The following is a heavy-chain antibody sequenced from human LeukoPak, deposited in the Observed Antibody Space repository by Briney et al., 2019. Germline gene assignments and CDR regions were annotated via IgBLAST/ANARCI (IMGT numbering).Heavy chain of an antibody. V-gene: IGHV3-23*01. J-gene: IGHJ4*02. CDR1: GFAFSSYV. Sequence: GGSLRLSCAASGFAFSSYVMSWVRQAPGKGLEWVSAISGSGGGTYYADSVKGRFTISRDNSKNTLYLQTNSLRAEDTAVYYCARRGAAGTYYFDYWGQGTLSPSPQ. CDR3: ARRGAAGTYYFDY. D-gene: IGHD6-13*01. CDR2: ISGSGGGT.